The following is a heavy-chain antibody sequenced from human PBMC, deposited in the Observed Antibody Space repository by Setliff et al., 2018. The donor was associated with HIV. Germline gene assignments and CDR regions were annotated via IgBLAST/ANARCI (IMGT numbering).Heavy chain of an antibody. CDR3: ARGSRSSTALYWFDP. CDR1: GGSIRSDSQY. D-gene: IGHD6-6*01. CDR2: IYTSGST. V-gene: IGHV4-61*09. J-gene: IGHJ5*02. Sequence: PSETLSLTCSVSGGSIRSDSQYWTWFRQPAGKGLEWIGHIYTSGSTNYNPSLKSRVTISVDTSKNQSSLKLSSVTAADTAVFYCARGSRSSTALYWFDPWGQGTLVTVSS.